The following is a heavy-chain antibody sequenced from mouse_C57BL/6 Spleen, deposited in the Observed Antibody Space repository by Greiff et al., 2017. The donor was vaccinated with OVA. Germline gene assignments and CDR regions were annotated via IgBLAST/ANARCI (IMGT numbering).Heavy chain of an antibody. CDR1: GFNIKDYY. CDR3: TTAVTTDYAMDY. CDR2: IDPEDGDT. V-gene: IGHV14-1*01. Sequence: EVKLLESGAELVRPGASVKLSCPASGFNIKDYYMHWVKQRPEQGLEWIGRIDPEDGDTEYAPKFQGKATMTADTSSNTAYLQLSSLTSEDTAVYYCTTAVTTDYAMDYWGQGTSVTVSS. J-gene: IGHJ4*01. D-gene: IGHD2-2*01.